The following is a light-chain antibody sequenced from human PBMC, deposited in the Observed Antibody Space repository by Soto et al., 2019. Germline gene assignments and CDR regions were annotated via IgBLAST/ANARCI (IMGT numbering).Light chain of an antibody. CDR2: EGS. CDR3: YCYSCTGADTYV. Sequence: QSALTQPASVSGSPGQSITISCTGTSSDVGTYNLVSWYQHHPDKAPKLMIYEGSKRPSGFSNRFSGSKSDNTASLTISGLQAEDEDEYYCYCYSCTGADTYVFGTGTKLTVL. J-gene: IGLJ1*01. V-gene: IGLV2-23*01. CDR1: SSDVGTYNL.